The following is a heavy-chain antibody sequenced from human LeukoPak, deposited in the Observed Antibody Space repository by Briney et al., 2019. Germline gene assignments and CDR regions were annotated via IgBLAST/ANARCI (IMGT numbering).Heavy chain of an antibody. CDR1: GGSFSGYY. J-gene: IGHJ4*02. CDR2: INHSGST. V-gene: IGHV4-34*01. D-gene: IGHD3-22*01. CDR3: ARGLGSRFYYDSSGYYQY. Sequence: AXXGGSFSGYYXSWIRQPPGKGLXWIGEINHSGSTNYNPSLKSRVTISVDTSKNQFSLKLSSVTAADTAVYYCARGLGSRFYYDSSGYYQYWGQGTLVTVSS.